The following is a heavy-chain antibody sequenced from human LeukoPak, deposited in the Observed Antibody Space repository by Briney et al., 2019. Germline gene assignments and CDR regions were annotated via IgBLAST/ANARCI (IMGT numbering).Heavy chain of an antibody. D-gene: IGHD1-26*01. CDR1: GYTFTSYD. CDR3: ARIRFSGSYYPLGY. J-gene: IGHJ4*02. Sequence: ASVKVSCKASGYTFTSYDINWVRQATGQGLEWMGWMNPNSGNTGYAQKFQGRVTMTRNTSISTAYMELGSLRSEDTAVYYCARIRFSGSYYPLGYWGQGTLVTVSS. V-gene: IGHV1-8*01. CDR2: MNPNSGNT.